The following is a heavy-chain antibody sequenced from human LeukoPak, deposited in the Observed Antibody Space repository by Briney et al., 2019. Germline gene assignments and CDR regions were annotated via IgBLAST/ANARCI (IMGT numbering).Heavy chain of an antibody. V-gene: IGHV3-30*04. CDR1: GFTFCSYA. J-gene: IGHJ6*04. D-gene: IGHD3-10*01. Sequence: GGSLRLSCAASGFTFCSYAMHWVRQAPGKGLEGVAVISYDGSNKYYADSVKGRFTISRDNSKNTLYLQMNSLRAEDTAVYYCARANYYGSGSYYYYGMDVWGKGTTVTVSS. CDR3: ARANYYGSGSYYYYGMDV. CDR2: ISYDGSNK.